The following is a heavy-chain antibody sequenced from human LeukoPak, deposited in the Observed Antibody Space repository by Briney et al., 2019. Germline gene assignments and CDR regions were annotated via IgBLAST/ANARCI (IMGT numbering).Heavy chain of an antibody. CDR2: ISTYNGNT. D-gene: IGHD4/OR15-4a*01. CDR3: ARDNNGGNYHEARFDY. CDR1: GYIFTNYD. Sequence: ASVKVSCKASGYIFTNYDITWVRQAPGQGLEWMGWISTYNGNTDYGEKFQDRVTMTTDTSTSTAYMDLRSLRSDDTAVYYCARDNNGGNYHEARFDYWGQGALATVSS. J-gene: IGHJ4*02. V-gene: IGHV1-18*01.